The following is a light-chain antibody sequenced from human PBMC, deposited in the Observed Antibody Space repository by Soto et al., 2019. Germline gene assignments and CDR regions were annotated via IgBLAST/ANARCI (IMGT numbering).Light chain of an antibody. V-gene: IGKV3-15*01. CDR1: QSVGTN. CDR2: GAS. Sequence: DIVMTQSPGTLSVSPGERATLSCRASQSVGTNLAWYQQRPGQAPRLLVYGASTRASGIPPRFGGSGSGTDFTLTISSLQSEDFAVYYCQQLNYWPRITFGQGTRLEIK. J-gene: IGKJ5*01. CDR3: QQLNYWPRIT.